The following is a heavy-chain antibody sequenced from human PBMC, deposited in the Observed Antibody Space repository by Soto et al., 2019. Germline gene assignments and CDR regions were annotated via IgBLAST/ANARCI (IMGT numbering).Heavy chain of an antibody. V-gene: IGHV1-69*13. D-gene: IGHD5-12*01. Sequence: SVKVSCKASGGTFSSYAISWVRQAPGQGLEWMGGIIPIFGTANYAQKFQGRVTITADESTSTAYMELSSLRSEDTAVYYCARGRDGYNTNSIDLRGQGTLVTVSS. CDR2: IIPIFGTA. CDR1: GGTFSSYA. CDR3: ARGRDGYNTNSIDL. J-gene: IGHJ5*02.